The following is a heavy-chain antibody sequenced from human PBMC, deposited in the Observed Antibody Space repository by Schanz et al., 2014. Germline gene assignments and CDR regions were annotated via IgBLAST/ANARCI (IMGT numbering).Heavy chain of an antibody. D-gene: IGHD2-21*02. CDR1: GLIFSTYT. J-gene: IGHJ6*03. CDR2: ISFSGNTI. CDR3: ARPSDSSWYMDV. Sequence: EVQLVESGGGLVRPGGSLRLSCTTSGLIFSTYTLNWVRQAPGKGLEWISYISFSGNTIYYADSVKGRFTISRDNAKNTLYLQMNSLRADDTAVYYCARPSDSSWYMDVWGKGTTVTVSS. V-gene: IGHV3-48*01.